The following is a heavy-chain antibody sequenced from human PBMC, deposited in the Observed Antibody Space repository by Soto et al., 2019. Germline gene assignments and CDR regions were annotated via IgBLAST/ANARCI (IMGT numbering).Heavy chain of an antibody. CDR1: GGSFY. CDR2: IRHSGST. J-gene: IGHJ6*02. Sequence: QVQLQQWGAGLLKPSDTLSLNCAVYGGSFYWTWLRQPPGKGLEWIGEIRHSGSTNYNPSLKSRVSISIDRSKSQVSLTVYSVTAADTAVYYCARGGGDYDYAVDVWGQGTTVTVSS. V-gene: IGHV4-34*01. CDR3: ARGGGDYDYAVDV. D-gene: IGHD4-17*01.